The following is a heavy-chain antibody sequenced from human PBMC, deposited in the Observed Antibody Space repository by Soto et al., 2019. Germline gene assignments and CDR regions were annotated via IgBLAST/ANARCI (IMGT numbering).Heavy chain of an antibody. CDR1: GYTLTELS. V-gene: IGHV1-24*01. CDR3: ATLLRGYSYGDLYYYYYGMDV. CDR2: FDPEDGET. D-gene: IGHD5-18*01. J-gene: IGHJ6*02. Sequence: ASVKVSCKVSGYTLTELSMHWVRQAPGKGLEWMGGFDPEDGETIYAQKFQGRVTMTEDTSTDTAYMELSSLRSEDTAVYYCATLLRGYSYGDLYYYYYGMDVWGQGTTVTVSS.